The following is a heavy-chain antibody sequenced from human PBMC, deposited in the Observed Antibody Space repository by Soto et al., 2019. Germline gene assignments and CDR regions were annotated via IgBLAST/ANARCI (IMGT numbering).Heavy chain of an antibody. CDR1: GGSISSGGYY. CDR2: IYYSGST. Sequence: QVQLQESGPGLVKPSQTLSLTCTVSGGSISSGGYYWSWIRQHPGKGLEWIGYIYYSGSTYYNPYLKSRVTRSVDTSKNQFSLKLSSVTAADTAVYYCARDLYGGGSCYGYWGQGTLVTVSS. J-gene: IGHJ4*02. CDR3: ARDLYGGGSCYGY. D-gene: IGHD2-15*01. V-gene: IGHV4-31*03.